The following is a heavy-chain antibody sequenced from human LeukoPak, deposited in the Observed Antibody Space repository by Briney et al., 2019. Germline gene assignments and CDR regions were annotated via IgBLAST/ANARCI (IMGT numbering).Heavy chain of an antibody. CDR3: ALYPGYSGSRKRSYYMGV. D-gene: IGHD1-26*01. CDR1: VFTLTGYA. J-gene: IGHJ6*03. CDR2: IRIDGSEK. V-gene: IGHV3-30*02. Sequence: GGSLRLSCAASVFTLTGYAIHRVRDAPGKGLEWVAFIRIDGSEKYYARTVRGGFTISRDNSKSTGYLQMNSGRGDGTAVYLCALYPGYSGSRKRSYYMGVGRKGPALNIFS.